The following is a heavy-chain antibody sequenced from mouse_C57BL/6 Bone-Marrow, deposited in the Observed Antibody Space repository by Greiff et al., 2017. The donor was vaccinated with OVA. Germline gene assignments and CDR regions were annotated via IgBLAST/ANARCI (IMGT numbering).Heavy chain of an antibody. J-gene: IGHJ3*01. CDR1: GYTFTSYW. Sequence: QVQLQQPGAELVKPGASVKMSCKASGYTFTSYWITWVKQRPGQGLEWIGDIYPGSGSTNYNEKFKSKATLTVDTSSSTAYMQLSSLTSEDSAVYYCARLDDYSAWFAYWGQGTVVTVSA. D-gene: IGHD2-4*01. V-gene: IGHV1-55*01. CDR3: ARLDDYSAWFAY. CDR2: IYPGSGST.